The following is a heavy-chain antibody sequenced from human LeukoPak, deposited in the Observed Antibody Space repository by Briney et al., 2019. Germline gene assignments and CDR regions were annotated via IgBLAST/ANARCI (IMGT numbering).Heavy chain of an antibody. J-gene: IGHJ5*02. D-gene: IGHD3-10*01. CDR3: ARVLLWFGAGRERTNWFDP. CDR1: GGSFSGYY. CDR2: INHSGST. V-gene: IGHV4-34*01. Sequence: SETLSLTCAVYGGSFSGYYWSWIRQPPGKGLEWIGEINHSGSTNYNPSLKSRVTISVDTSKNQFSLKLSSVTAADTAVYYCARVLLWFGAGRERTNWFDPWGQGTLATVSS.